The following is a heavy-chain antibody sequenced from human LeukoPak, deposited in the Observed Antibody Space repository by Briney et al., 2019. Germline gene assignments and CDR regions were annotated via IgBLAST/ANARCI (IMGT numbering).Heavy chain of an antibody. CDR2: VNSISGDT. J-gene: IGHJ4*02. V-gene: IGHV1-2*06. CDR3: ARDLSSTANWELDY. Sequence: AAVKVSCKASGYTFIHYSMRWVRQAPGQGPEWMGRVNSISGDTEYAQNFQGRVTMTRDTTITTVYMELISLTSDDTAVYYCARDLSSTANWELDYWGQGTLVTVSS. D-gene: IGHD7-27*01. CDR1: GYTFIHYS.